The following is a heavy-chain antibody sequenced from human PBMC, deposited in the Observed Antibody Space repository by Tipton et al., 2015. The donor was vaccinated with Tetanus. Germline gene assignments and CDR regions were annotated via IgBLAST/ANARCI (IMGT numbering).Heavy chain of an antibody. CDR3: ARQKRGYSYGAFDY. CDR1: GASIRGSSDY. Sequence: TLSLTCTVSGASIRGSSDYWGWIRQPPGKGPEWIGQIHSSGSTNYIPSLKSRVTISLDTSKNQFSLRLTSVTAADTAVYYCARQKRGYSYGAFDYWGQGTLVTVSS. V-gene: IGHV4-61*05. D-gene: IGHD5-18*01. J-gene: IGHJ4*02. CDR2: IHSSGST.